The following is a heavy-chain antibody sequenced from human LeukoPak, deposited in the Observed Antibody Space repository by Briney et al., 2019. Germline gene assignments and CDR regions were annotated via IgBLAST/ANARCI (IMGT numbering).Heavy chain of an antibody. D-gene: IGHD3-10*01. J-gene: IGHJ5*02. Sequence: SETLSLTCTVSGGSISSSSYYWGWIRQPPGKGLEWIGEINHSGSTNYNPSLKSRVTISVDTSKNQFSLKLSSVTAADTAVYYCARVVGWFGELWDWFDPWGQGTLVTVSS. CDR1: GGSISSSSYY. CDR3: ARVVGWFGELWDWFDP. V-gene: IGHV4-39*07. CDR2: INHSGST.